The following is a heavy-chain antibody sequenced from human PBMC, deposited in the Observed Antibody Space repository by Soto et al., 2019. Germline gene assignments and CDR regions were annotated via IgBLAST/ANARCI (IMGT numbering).Heavy chain of an antibody. CDR2: INAYNGDA. CDR1: GYTFTNYG. D-gene: IGHD2-15*01. Sequence: QVQLVQSGAEVKKPGASVKVSCKASGYTFTNYGITWVRQAPGQGLEWMGWINAYNGDANPAPKLQGRVTMTTNTSXGTAYLELRSLRSDDSAMYYCASGQCAGGNCYATDYWGQGTLVTVSS. CDR3: ASGQCAGGNCYATDY. V-gene: IGHV1-18*01. J-gene: IGHJ4*02.